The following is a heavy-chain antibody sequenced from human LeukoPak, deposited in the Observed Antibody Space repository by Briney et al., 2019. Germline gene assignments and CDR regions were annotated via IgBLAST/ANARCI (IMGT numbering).Heavy chain of an antibody. CDR3: ARALMVRGVPGAFDI. CDR2: IYYSGST. D-gene: IGHD3-10*01. V-gene: IGHV4-30-4*01. Sequence: SQTLSLTCTVSGGSISSSDYYWNWIRQPPGKGLEWIGCIYYSGSTYYNPSLKSRVTISVDTSKNQFSLKLSSVTAADTAVYYCARALMVRGVPGAFDIWGQGTMVTVSS. J-gene: IGHJ3*02. CDR1: GGSISSSDYY.